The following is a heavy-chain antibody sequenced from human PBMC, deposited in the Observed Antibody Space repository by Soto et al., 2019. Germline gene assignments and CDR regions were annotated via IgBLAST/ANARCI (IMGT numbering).Heavy chain of an antibody. CDR2: ISGSGGST. CDR1: GFTFSSYA. J-gene: IGHJ6*02. CDR3: AKALFTAMVSGYYYGMYV. Sequence: GGSLRLSCAASGFTFSSYAMTWVRQAPGKGLEWVSAISGSGGSTDYVDSVKGRFTISRDNSKNTLYLQMNSLRAEDTAVYYCAKALFTAMVSGYYYGMYVWGQGTTVTVSS. V-gene: IGHV3-23*01. D-gene: IGHD5-18*01.